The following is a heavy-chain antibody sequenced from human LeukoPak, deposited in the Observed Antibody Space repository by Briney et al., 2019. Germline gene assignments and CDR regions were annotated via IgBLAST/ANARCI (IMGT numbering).Heavy chain of an antibody. CDR3: ARLAAAGSY. D-gene: IGHD6-13*01. Sequence: GGSLRLSCAASGFTFSNYAMHWVRQAPGKGLEYVSAISSNGGSTYYANSVKGRFTISRDNSKNTLYLQMGSLRAEDMAVYYCARLAAAGSYWGQGTLVTVSS. J-gene: IGHJ4*02. CDR1: GFTFSNYA. CDR2: ISSNGGST. V-gene: IGHV3-64*01.